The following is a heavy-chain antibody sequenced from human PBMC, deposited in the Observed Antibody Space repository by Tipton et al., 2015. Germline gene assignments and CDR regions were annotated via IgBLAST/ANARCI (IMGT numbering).Heavy chain of an antibody. CDR3: ARHVSFYYDTHGSDALDI. CDR1: GYNFTDYW. CDR2: IYPGDSHT. V-gene: IGHV5-51*01. D-gene: IGHD3-22*01. J-gene: IGHJ3*02. Sequence: VQLVQSGAEVKKPGESLKISCKGSGYNFTDYWIGWVRQMPGKGLEWMGIIYPGDSHTRYNPSFQGQVTISADKSISTAYLQWSILKASDTAMYYCARHVSFYYDTHGSDALDIWAQGTMVTVSS.